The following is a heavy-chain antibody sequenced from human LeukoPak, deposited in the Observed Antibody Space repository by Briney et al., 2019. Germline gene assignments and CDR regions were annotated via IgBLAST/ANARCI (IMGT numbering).Heavy chain of an antibody. CDR3: AKGGDSYKVGNY. CDR1: GESITTRHYY. CDR2: IYYGEAT. D-gene: IGHD5-24*01. V-gene: IGHV4-39*07. J-gene: IGHJ4*02. Sequence: PSATLSLTCSVSGESITTRHYYWGWVRQPPGKGLEWIGSIYYGEATSYNPSLMSRRTTTIATSSNHFSLRLPSVTAADTAVYYCAKGGDSYKVGNYWGQRTLVTVSS.